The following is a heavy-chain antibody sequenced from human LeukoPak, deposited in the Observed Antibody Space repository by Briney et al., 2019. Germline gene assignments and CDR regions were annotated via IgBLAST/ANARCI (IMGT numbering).Heavy chain of an antibody. J-gene: IGHJ4*02. D-gene: IGHD2-2*01. CDR2: IRYDGSNK. V-gene: IGHV3-30*02. CDR3: AKDGARRVVVPAAKDY. CDR1: GFTFSSYG. Sequence: PGGSLRLSCAASGFTFSSYGMHWVRQAPGKGLEWVAFIRYDGSNKYYADSVRGRFTICRDNYKNTLYLQMNSLRAEDTAVYYCAKDGARRVVVPAAKDYWGQGNLVTVSS.